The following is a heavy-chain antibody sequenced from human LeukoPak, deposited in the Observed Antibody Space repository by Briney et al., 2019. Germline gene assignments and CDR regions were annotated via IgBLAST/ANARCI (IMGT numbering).Heavy chain of an antibody. D-gene: IGHD6-13*01. CDR3: TRVKAGRAGLMDV. Sequence: GGSLRLSCAASGFTLSSYWMHGVRQAPGGGVVWVSRIDTTGSTTNYADSVKGRFTTSRDNAKNTLYLQMNSLRAEDTGLYYCTRVKAGRAGLMDVWGRGPTVTVSS. J-gene: IGHJ6*02. V-gene: IGHV3-74*01. CDR2: IDTTGSTT. CDR1: GFTLSSYW.